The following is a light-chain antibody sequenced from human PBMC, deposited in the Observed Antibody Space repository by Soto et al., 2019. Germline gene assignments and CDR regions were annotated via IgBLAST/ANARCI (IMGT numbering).Light chain of an antibody. CDR2: EVS. CDR1: SSDVGSYNL. V-gene: IGLV2-23*02. CDR3: CSYPGRSRV. J-gene: IGLJ1*01. Sequence: QSVLTQPASVSGSPGQSITISCTGTSSDVGSYNLVSCYQQHPGKAPKLMIYEVSKRPSGVSNRFSGSKSGNTASLAISGLQAEDEADYYCCSYPGRSRVFVTGTKVTVL.